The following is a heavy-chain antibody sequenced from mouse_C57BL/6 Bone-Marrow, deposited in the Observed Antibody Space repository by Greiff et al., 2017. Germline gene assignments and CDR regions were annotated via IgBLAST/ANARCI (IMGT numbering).Heavy chain of an antibody. J-gene: IGHJ4*01. Sequence: EVHLVESGGGLVQPGGSLKLSCAASGFTFSDYGMAWVRQAPRKGPEWVAFISNLAYSIYYADTVTGRFTISRENAKNTLYLEMSSLRSEDTAMYYCARRAGTNYAMDYWGQGTSVTGSS. V-gene: IGHV5-15*01. CDR1: GFTFSDYG. D-gene: IGHD4-1*01. CDR2: ISNLAYSI. CDR3: ARRAGTNYAMDY.